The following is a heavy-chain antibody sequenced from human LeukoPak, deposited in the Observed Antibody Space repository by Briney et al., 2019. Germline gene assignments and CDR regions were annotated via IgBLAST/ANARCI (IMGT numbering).Heavy chain of an antibody. J-gene: IGHJ4*02. CDR2: IKQDGSDK. CDR1: GFTFSNYW. D-gene: IGHD3-22*01. CDR3: ARNRGGGSGYSDY. V-gene: IGHV3-7*05. Sequence: WGSLRLSCAASGFTFSNYWMDWVRQAPGKGLEWVAMIKQDGSDKYYVDSVKSRFTVPKDNAENSLYLQMNSLRAEDTAVYYCARNRGGGSGYSDYWGQGTLVTVSS.